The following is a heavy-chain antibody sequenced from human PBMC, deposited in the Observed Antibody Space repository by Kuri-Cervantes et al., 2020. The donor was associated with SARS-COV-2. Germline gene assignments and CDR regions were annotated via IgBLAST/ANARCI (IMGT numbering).Heavy chain of an antibody. D-gene: IGHD3-16*02. Sequence: SETLSLTCTVSGGSISSYYWSWIRQPPGKGLEWIGYIYYSGSTNYNPSLKSRVTISVDTSKNQFSLKLSSVTAADTAVYYCARDPYYDYVWGSYRLGGAFDIWGQGTMVTVSS. J-gene: IGHJ3*02. V-gene: IGHV4-59*12. CDR1: GGSISSYY. CDR3: ARDPYYDYVWGSYRLGGAFDI. CDR2: IYYSGST.